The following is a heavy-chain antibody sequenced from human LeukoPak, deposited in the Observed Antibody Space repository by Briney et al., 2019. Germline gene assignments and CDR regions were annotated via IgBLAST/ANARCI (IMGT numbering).Heavy chain of an antibody. CDR2: INHSGST. CDR3: ARGQQRLDLGYYYSYSMDV. V-gene: IGHV4-34*01. Sequence: KPSETLSLTCAVYGGSFIGYHWTWIRQPPRKGLEWIGEINHSGSTNYNPSLKSRVTISVDTSKKRFFLRLSSVTAADTAMYYCARGQQRLDLGYYYSYSMDVWGKGTTVTVSS. D-gene: IGHD6-25*01. J-gene: IGHJ6*04. CDR1: GGSFIGYH.